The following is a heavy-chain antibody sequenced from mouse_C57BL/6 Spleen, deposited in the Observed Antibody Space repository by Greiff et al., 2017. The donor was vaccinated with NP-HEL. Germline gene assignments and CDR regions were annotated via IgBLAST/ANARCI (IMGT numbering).Heavy chain of an antibody. D-gene: IGHD2-1*01. V-gene: IGHV5-17*01. Sequence: VQLKQSGGGLVKPGGSLKLSCAASGFTFSDYGMHWVRQAPEKGLEWVAYISSGSSTIYYADTVKGRFTISRDNAKNTLFLQMTSLRSEDTAMYYCARTLSLYYGNSAWFAYWGQGTLVTVSA. CDR3: ARTLSLYYGNSAWFAY. CDR1: GFTFSDYG. J-gene: IGHJ3*01. CDR2: ISSGSSTI.